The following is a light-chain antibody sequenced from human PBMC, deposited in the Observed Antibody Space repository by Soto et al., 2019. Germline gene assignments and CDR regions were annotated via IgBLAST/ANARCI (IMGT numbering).Light chain of an antibody. Sequence: QSVLTQPASVSGSPGQSIAISCTGTGSDVGKYSYVSWFQQYPGNAPKLMIYEVSNRPSGVSNRFSGSKSGNTASLTISGLQGEDEADYYCSSFTTSSTWVFGGGTKVTVL. V-gene: IGLV2-14*01. CDR2: EVS. J-gene: IGLJ3*02. CDR3: SSFTTSSTWV. CDR1: GSDVGKYSY.